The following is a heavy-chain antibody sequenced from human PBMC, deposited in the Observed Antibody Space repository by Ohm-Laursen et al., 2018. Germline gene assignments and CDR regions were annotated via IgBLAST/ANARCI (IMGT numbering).Heavy chain of an antibody. CDR2: ISGSGGST. CDR1: GFTFSSYA. CDR3: AKDFYSGYDIYLDAFDI. Sequence: SLRLSCTASGFTFSSYAMSWVRQAPGKGLEWVSAISGSGGSTYYADSVKGRFTISRDNSKNTLYLQMNSLRAEDPAVYYCAKDFYSGYDIYLDAFDIWGQGTMVTVSS. D-gene: IGHD5-12*01. J-gene: IGHJ3*02. V-gene: IGHV3-23*01.